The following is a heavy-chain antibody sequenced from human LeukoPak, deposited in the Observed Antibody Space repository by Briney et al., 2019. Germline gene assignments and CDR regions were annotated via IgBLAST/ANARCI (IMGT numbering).Heavy chain of an antibody. V-gene: IGHV3-23*01. CDR2: ISGSGDNT. Sequence: GGSLRLSCAASGFTFSSYAMSWVRQVPGKGLEWDSVISGSGDNTYYADSVKGRFTISRDNSKNMLYLQMNSLRAEDTAVYYCAKWKYSNSGIDDYWGQGTLVTVSS. D-gene: IGHD6-6*01. CDR3: AKWKYSNSGIDDY. CDR1: GFTFSSYA. J-gene: IGHJ4*02.